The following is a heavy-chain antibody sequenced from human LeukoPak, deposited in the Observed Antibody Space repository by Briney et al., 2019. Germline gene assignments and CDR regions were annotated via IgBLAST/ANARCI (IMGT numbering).Heavy chain of an antibody. Sequence: SETLSLTCTVSGGSISSSSYYWGWIRQPPGKGLEWIGSIYYSGSTYYNPSLKSRVTISVDTSMNQFSLKLSSVTAADTAVYYCASDPTTRGYFDYWGQGTLVTVSS. CDR2: IYYSGST. J-gene: IGHJ4*02. CDR1: GGSISSSSYY. D-gene: IGHD4-17*01. V-gene: IGHV4-39*07. CDR3: ASDPTTRGYFDY.